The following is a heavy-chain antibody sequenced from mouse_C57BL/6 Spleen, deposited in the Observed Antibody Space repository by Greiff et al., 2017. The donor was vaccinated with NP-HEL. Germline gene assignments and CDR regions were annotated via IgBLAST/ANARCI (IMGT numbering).Heavy chain of an antibody. CDR2: IWTGGGT. J-gene: IGHJ3*01. Sequence: VKLMESGPGLVAPSRSLSITCTVSGFSLTSYAISWVRQPPGKGLEWLGVIWTGGGTNYNSALKSRLSISKDNAKSKVFLKMNSLQTDDTARYYCDRDYYYGSSYAFAYWGQGTLVTVSA. D-gene: IGHD1-1*01. CDR3: DRDYYYGSSYAFAY. V-gene: IGHV2-9-1*01. CDR1: GFSLTSYA.